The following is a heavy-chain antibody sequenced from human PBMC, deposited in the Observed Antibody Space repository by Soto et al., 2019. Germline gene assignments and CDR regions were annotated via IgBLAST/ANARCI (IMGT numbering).Heavy chain of an antibody. CDR1: GYTFTGYY. CDR2: INPNSGGT. Sequence: GASVKVSCKGSGYTFTGYYMHWGRQAPGQGLEWMGWINPNSGGTNYAQKFQGWVTMTRDTSASTAYMELSSLRSEDTAVYYCARDALGQYYYGSGQAGDYYMDVWGKGTTLTVSS. CDR3: ARDALGQYYYGSGQAGDYYMDV. V-gene: IGHV1-2*04. D-gene: IGHD3-10*01. J-gene: IGHJ6*03.